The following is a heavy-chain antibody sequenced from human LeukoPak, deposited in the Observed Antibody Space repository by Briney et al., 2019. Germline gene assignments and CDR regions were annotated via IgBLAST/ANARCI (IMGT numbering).Heavy chain of an antibody. J-gene: IGHJ5*02. CDR1: GGSISSSSYY. CDR2: IYYSGST. D-gene: IGHD6-13*01. V-gene: IGHV4-39*07. CDR3: ARVWEQQLVLSWFDP. Sequence: SETLSLTCTVSGGSISSSSYYWGWIRQPPGKGLEWIGSIYYSGSTYYNPSLKSRVTISVDTSKNQFSLKLSSVTAADTAVYYCARVWEQQLVLSWFDPWGQGTLVTVSS.